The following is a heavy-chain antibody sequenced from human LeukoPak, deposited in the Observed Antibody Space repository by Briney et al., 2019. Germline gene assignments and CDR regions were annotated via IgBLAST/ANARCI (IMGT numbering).Heavy chain of an antibody. V-gene: IGHV3-48*01. J-gene: IGHJ4*02. D-gene: IGHD3-3*01. Sequence: GGSLRLSCEASGFTFSSYSMNWVRQAPGKGQEWVSYIRSGGSITRYADYVKGRFTISRDNAKNSLYLQMNSLRAEDTAVYYCARVIWSGYYQIDYWGQGTLVTVSS. CDR3: ARVIWSGYYQIDY. CDR1: GFTFSSYS. CDR2: IRSGGSIT.